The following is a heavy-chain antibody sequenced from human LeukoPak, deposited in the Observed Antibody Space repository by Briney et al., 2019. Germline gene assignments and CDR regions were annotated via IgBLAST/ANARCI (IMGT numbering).Heavy chain of an antibody. J-gene: IGHJ4*02. CDR2: ISSSSGTI. Sequence: GGSLRLSCAASGFTFSNYSMNWVRQTPGKGLEWISYISSSSGTIFYAGSVKGRFTISRDNAKNSLYLQMNSLRDDDSGVYYCARRANGSGSPAAPYEPEYWGQGTLVTVSS. V-gene: IGHV3-48*02. CDR3: ARRANGSGSPAAPYEPEY. D-gene: IGHD3-10*01. CDR1: GFTFSNYS.